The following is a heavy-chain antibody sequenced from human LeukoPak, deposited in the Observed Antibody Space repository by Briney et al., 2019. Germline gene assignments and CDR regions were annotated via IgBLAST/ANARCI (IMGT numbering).Heavy chain of an antibody. CDR2: ISSSGSTI. Sequence: QPGGSLRLSCAASGFTFSSYEMNWVRQAPGKGLEWVSYISSSGSTIYYADSVKGRFTISRDNAKNSLYLQMNSLRAEDTAVYYCARGGRKYQQLTSPVDYWGQGTLVTVS. D-gene: IGHD2-2*01. J-gene: IGHJ4*02. CDR1: GFTFSSYE. V-gene: IGHV3-48*03. CDR3: ARGGRKYQQLTSPVDY.